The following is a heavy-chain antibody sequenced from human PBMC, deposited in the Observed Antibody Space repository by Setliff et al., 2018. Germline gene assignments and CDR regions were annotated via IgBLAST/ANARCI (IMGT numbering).Heavy chain of an antibody. V-gene: IGHV4-34*01. Sequence: ETLSLTCTFYGGPFSDYYWGWVRQTPGKGLEWIAEINPSGTTNYIPSLKSRLTISVDTSKRQFFLKLNSVTAADTAVYYCRFWSYVYKNDYWAQGTLVTVSS. CDR3: RFWSYVYKNDY. CDR2: INPSGTT. CDR1: GGPFSDYY. J-gene: IGHJ4*02. D-gene: IGHD3-16*01.